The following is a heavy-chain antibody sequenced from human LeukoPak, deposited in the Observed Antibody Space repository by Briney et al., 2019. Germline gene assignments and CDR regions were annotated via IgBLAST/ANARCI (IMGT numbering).Heavy chain of an antibody. Sequence: GASVKVSCKASGYTFTGYYMHWVRQAPGQGLEWMGWINPNSGGTDYAQKFQGRVTMARDTSISTAYMELRSLRSDDTAVYYCARNGQSGSGYVYVDPQGGNWFDPWGQGTLVTVSS. D-gene: IGHD3-22*01. CDR3: ARNGQSGSGYVYVDPQGGNWFDP. J-gene: IGHJ5*02. V-gene: IGHV1-2*02. CDR2: INPNSGGT. CDR1: GYTFTGYY.